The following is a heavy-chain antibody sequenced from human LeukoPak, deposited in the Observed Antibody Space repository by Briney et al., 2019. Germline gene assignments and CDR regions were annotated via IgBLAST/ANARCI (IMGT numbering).Heavy chain of an antibody. J-gene: IGHJ4*02. Sequence: GGSLRLSCAASGFTGSHNYMSWVRQAPGKGLEWVSATHSSGGTYYADSVKGRFTISRDTSKNTLDLQMTGLRAEDTAVYYCARERGRGRDSPWFDYWGQGTLVTVSS. CDR1: GFTGSHNY. D-gene: IGHD1-26*01. V-gene: IGHV3-53*01. CDR2: THSSGGT. CDR3: ARERGRGRDSPWFDY.